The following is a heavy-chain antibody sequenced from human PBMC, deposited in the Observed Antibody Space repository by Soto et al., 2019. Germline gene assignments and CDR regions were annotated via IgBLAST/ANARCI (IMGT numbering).Heavy chain of an antibody. Sequence: SETLSLTCAVSGGSISSGGYSWSWIRQPPGKGLEWIGYIYHSGSTYYNPSLKSRVTISVDRSKNQFSLKLSSVTAADTAVYYCARVLVGATTVWFDPWGQGTLVTVSS. D-gene: IGHD1-26*01. CDR1: GGSISSGGYS. CDR2: IYHSGST. CDR3: ARVLVGATTVWFDP. V-gene: IGHV4-30-2*01. J-gene: IGHJ5*02.